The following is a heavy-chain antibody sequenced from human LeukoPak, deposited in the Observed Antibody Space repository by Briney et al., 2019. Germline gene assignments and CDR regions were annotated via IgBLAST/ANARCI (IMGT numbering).Heavy chain of an antibody. CDR2: ISSDGNSK. V-gene: IGHV3-30-3*01. D-gene: IGHD3-22*01. CDR1: GFTFSTSS. CDR3: AKGSYYDSSGSFYFDY. Sequence: GGSLRLSCAASGFTFSTSSMHWVRQTPGRGLDWVALISSDGNSKYYANSVKGRFTISRDNSKNTLYVQVNSLGTEDTAAYYCAKGSYYDSSGSFYFDYWGQGTLVTVSS. J-gene: IGHJ4*02.